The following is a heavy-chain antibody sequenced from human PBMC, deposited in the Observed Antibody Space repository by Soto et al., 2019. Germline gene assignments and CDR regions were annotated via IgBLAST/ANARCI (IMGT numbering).Heavy chain of an antibody. D-gene: IGHD3-9*01. CDR3: ARGYDSGYYDILTGYNTKVTWFDP. V-gene: IGHV4-34*01. CDR2: INHSGST. J-gene: IGHJ5*02. Sequence: PSETLSLTCAVYGGSFSGYYWSWIRQPPGKGLEWIGEINHSGSTNYNPSLKSRVTISVDTSKNQFSLKLSSVTAADTAVYYCARGYDSGYYDILTGYNTKVTWFDPWGQGTLVTVSS. CDR1: GGSFSGYY.